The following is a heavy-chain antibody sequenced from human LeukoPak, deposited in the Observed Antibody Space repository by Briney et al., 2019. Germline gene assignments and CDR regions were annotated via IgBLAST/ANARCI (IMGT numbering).Heavy chain of an antibody. Sequence: SETLSLTCAVYSGSFSGYYWSWIRQPPGKGLEWIGEINHSGSTNYNPSLKSRVTISVDTSKNQFSLKLSSVTAADTAVYYCARIEAVTRGYNHAYYFDYWGQGTLVTVSS. CDR1: SGSFSGYY. D-gene: IGHD5-18*01. V-gene: IGHV4-34*01. J-gene: IGHJ4*02. CDR2: INHSGST. CDR3: ARIEAVTRGYNHAYYFDY.